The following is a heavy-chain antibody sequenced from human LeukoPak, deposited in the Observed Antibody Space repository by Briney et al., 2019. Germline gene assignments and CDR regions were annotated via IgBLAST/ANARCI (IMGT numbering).Heavy chain of an antibody. J-gene: IGHJ4*02. V-gene: IGHV1-2*02. CDR3: ARSRLGIAAAGTIGY. CDR2: INPNSGGT. D-gene: IGHD6-13*01. CDR1: GGTFSSYA. Sequence: ASVKVSCKASGGTFSSYAISWVRQAAGQGLEWMGWINPNSGGTNYAQKFQGRVTMTRDTSISTAYMELSRLRSDDTAVYYCARSRLGIAAAGTIGYWGQGTLVTVSS.